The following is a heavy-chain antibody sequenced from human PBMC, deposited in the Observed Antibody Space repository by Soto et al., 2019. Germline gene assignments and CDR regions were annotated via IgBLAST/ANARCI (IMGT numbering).Heavy chain of an antibody. J-gene: IGHJ6*02. D-gene: IGHD3-3*01. CDR2: IYYSGST. CDR3: ARVPPRTYDFWSALYGMDV. V-gene: IGHV4-30-4*01. CDR1: GGSISSGDYY. Sequence: ASETLSLTCTVSGGSISSGDYYWSWIRQPPGKGLEWIGYIYYSGSTYYNPSLKSRVTISVDTSKNQFSLKLSSVTAADTAVYYCARVPPRTYDFWSALYGMDVWGQGTTVTVSS.